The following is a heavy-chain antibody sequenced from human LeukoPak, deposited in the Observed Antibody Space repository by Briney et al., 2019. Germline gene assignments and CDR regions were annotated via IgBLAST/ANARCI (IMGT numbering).Heavy chain of an antibody. Sequence: ASVKISCKASGYTFTNYYMHWVRQAPGQGLEWMGIINPSGGSTSYAQKFQGRVTMTRDMSTSTVYMELSSLRSEDTAVYYCARDLVGATIVDYYYYYMDVWGKGTTVTVSS. D-gene: IGHD1-26*01. J-gene: IGHJ6*03. CDR2: INPSGGST. V-gene: IGHV1-46*01. CDR3: ARDLVGATIVDYYYYYMDV. CDR1: GYTFTNYY.